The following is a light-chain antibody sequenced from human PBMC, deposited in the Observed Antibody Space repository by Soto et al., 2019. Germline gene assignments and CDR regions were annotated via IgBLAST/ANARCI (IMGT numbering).Light chain of an antibody. CDR3: NSYTTTSPYV. J-gene: IGLJ1*01. V-gene: IGLV2-14*01. Sequence: QSVLTQPASVSGSPGQSITIYCTGTSSDVGGYNYVSWYQHHPGKAPQLIIYEVRNRPSGVSNRFSGSKSRNTAYLTISGLQPEDEADYYCNSYTTTSPYVFGTGTKLTVL. CDR2: EVR. CDR1: SSDVGGYNY.